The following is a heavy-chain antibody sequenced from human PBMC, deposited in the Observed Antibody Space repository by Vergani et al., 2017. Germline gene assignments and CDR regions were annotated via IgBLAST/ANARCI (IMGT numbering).Heavy chain of an antibody. Sequence: QVQLVQSGAEVKKPGSSVKVSCKASGGTFSSYAISWVRQAPGQGLEWMGGIIPIFGTANYAQKFQGRVTITGDKSTSTAYMELRSLRSEDTAVYYCAREFAVHYYGSGPERDYWGQGTLVTVSS. CDR2: IIPIFGTA. J-gene: IGHJ4*02. CDR3: AREFAVHYYGSGPERDY. CDR1: GGTFSSYA. D-gene: IGHD3-10*01. V-gene: IGHV1-69*06.